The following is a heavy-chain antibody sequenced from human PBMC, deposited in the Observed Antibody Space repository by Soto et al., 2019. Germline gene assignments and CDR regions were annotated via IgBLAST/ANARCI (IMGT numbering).Heavy chain of an antibody. CDR1: GYTFTNNW. D-gene: IGHD3-10*01. J-gene: IGHJ5*02. CDR2: IDPSDSYL. V-gene: IGHV5-10-1*01. CDR3: AFYRVFGSRSYTDL. Sequence: PGESLKISCKVSGYTFTNNWISWVRQMPGKGLEWMGRIDPSDSYLNYSPSFQGHVTISAGKSTNTAYLHFSSLKASDTAVYYCAFYRVFGSRSYTDLWGQGPLGT.